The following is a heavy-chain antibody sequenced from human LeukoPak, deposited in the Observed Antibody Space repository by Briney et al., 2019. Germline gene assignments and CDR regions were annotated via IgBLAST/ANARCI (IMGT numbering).Heavy chain of an antibody. Sequence: LPGGSLRLSCAASGFTFSSYAMSWVRQAPGKGLEWVSAISGSGGSTYYADSVRGRFTISRDSSKNTLYLQMNSLRAEDTAVYYCAKDRDFWSGYYDYWGQGTLVTVSS. J-gene: IGHJ4*02. V-gene: IGHV3-23*01. CDR1: GFTFSSYA. CDR2: ISGSGGST. CDR3: AKDRDFWSGYYDY. D-gene: IGHD3-3*01.